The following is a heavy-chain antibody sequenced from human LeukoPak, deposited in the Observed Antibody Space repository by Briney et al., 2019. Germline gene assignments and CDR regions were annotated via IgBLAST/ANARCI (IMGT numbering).Heavy chain of an antibody. Sequence: PGGSLRLSCAASGFTFSSYSMNWVRQAPGKGLEWVSSISSSSSYIYYADSVKGRFTISRDNAKNSPYLQMNSLRAEDTAVYYCARDSSSSGYYYMDVWGKGTTVTVSS. D-gene: IGHD6-6*01. CDR1: GFTFSSYS. J-gene: IGHJ6*03. V-gene: IGHV3-21*01. CDR2: ISSSSSYI. CDR3: ARDSSSSGYYYMDV.